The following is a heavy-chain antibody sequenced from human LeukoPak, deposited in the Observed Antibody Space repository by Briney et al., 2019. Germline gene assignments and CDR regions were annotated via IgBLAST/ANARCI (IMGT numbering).Heavy chain of an antibody. V-gene: IGHV4-61*02. CDR2: IYISGST. D-gene: IGHD2-2*01. Sequence: SQTLSLTCTVSGGSISSGNYYWSWIRQPAGKGLEWIGRIYISGSTNYNPSLKSRLTISLDTSKNQFSLKLSSVTAADTAVYYCARRHCSSTSCYWVRDNWFDPWGQGTLVTVSS. CDR3: ARRHCSSTSCYWVRDNWFDP. CDR1: GGSISSGNYY. J-gene: IGHJ5*02.